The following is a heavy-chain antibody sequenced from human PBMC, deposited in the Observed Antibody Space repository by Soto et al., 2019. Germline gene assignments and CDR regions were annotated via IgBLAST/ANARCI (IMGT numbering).Heavy chain of an antibody. CDR3: TTTHMIYDYVWGXYRLRRSSYYYYYGMDV. D-gene: IGHD3-16*02. CDR2: IKSKTDGGTT. V-gene: IGHV3-15*01. CDR1: GFTFSNAW. Sequence: PGGSLRLSCAASGFTFSNAWMSWVRQAPGKGLEWVGRIKSKTDGGTTDYAAPVKGRFTISRDDSKNTLYLQMNSLKTEDTAVYYCTTTHMIYDYVWGXYRLRRSSYYYYYGMDVWGQGTTVTVSS. J-gene: IGHJ6*02.